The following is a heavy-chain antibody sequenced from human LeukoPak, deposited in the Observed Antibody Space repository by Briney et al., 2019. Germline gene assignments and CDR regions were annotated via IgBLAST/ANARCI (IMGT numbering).Heavy chain of an antibody. Sequence: QSGGSLRLSCTASGFTFGDSAMSWVRQAPGKGLEWVGFIRSKAYGGTTEYAASVKGRFTISRDDSKSIAYLQMNSLKTEDTAVYYCTRYGGNSFNYWGQGTLVTVSS. CDR3: TRYGGNSFNY. D-gene: IGHD4-23*01. J-gene: IGHJ4*02. V-gene: IGHV3-49*04. CDR1: GFTFGDSA. CDR2: IRSKAYGGTT.